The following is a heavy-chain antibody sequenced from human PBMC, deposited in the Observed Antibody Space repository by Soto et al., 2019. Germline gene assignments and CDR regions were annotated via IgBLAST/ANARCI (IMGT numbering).Heavy chain of an antibody. V-gene: IGHV3-7*01. D-gene: IGHD3-3*01. Sequence: GGPMRLSCTASGFHITNFWMSWVSKKTGKGLEWVANIKQDGSGKYYVDSVKGRFTISRDNAKNSLYLQMNSLRAEDTAVYYCARDRGWWSSTYYDFWSGYYGWYTADYYYYGMDVWGQGTTVTVSS. CDR1: GFHITNFW. CDR2: IKQDGSGK. CDR3: ARDRGWWSSTYYDFWSGYYGWYTADYYYYGMDV. J-gene: IGHJ6*02.